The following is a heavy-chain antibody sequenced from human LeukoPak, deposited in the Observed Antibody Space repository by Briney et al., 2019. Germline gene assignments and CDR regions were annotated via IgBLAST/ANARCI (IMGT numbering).Heavy chain of an antibody. CDR1: GITFSNYG. CDR3: AKVLISSWYYYFDY. J-gene: IGHJ4*02. Sequence: GGSLRLSCAASGITFSNYGMSWVRQAPGKGLEWVSAISGSGGSTYYADSVKGRFTISRDNSKNTLYLQMNSLRAEDTAVYYCAKVLISSWYYYFDYWGQGTLVTVSS. D-gene: IGHD6-13*01. V-gene: IGHV3-23*01. CDR2: ISGSGGST.